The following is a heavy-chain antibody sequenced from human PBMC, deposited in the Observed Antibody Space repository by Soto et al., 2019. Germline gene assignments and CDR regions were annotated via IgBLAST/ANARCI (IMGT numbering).Heavy chain of an antibody. J-gene: IGHJ5*01. CDR1: GDSVSSNSAA. CDR3: AREDSSTWNKWLDS. D-gene: IGHD6-13*01. Sequence: SQTLSLTCAISGDSVSSNSAAWNWIRQSPSRGLEWLGRTYYRSKWFNDYAVSVKSRIFINADTSKNQLSLHLNSVTPEDTALYYCAREDSSTWNKWLDSWGQGTLVTVYS. V-gene: IGHV6-1*01. CDR2: TYYRSKWFN.